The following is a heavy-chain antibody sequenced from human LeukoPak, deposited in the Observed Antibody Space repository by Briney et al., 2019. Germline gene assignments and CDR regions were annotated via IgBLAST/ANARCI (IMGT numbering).Heavy chain of an antibody. CDR1: GYTFTGYY. Sequence: GASVKVSCKASGYTFTGYYMHWVRQAPGQGLEWMGWINPNSGDTNYAQKFRGRVTMTRDTSISTAYMELSGLTSDDTAVYYCARYGGYIDYWGQGALVTVSS. D-gene: IGHD4/OR15-4a*01. V-gene: IGHV1-2*02. CDR2: INPNSGDT. J-gene: IGHJ4*02. CDR3: ARYGGYIDY.